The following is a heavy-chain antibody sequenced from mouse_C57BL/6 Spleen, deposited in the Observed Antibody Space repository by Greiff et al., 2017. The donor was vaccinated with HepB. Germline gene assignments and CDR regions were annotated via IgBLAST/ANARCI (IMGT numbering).Heavy chain of an antibody. Sequence: VQLKQSGPELVKPGASVKISCKASGYAFSSSWMNWVKQRPGKGLEWIGRIYPGDGDTNYNGKFKGKATLTADKSSSTAYMQLSSLTSEDSAVYFCASPPLTTVVATEYLDVWGTGTTVTVSS. CDR3: ASPPLTTVVATEYLDV. J-gene: IGHJ1*03. CDR1: GYAFSSSW. CDR2: IYPGDGDT. D-gene: IGHD1-1*01. V-gene: IGHV1-82*01.